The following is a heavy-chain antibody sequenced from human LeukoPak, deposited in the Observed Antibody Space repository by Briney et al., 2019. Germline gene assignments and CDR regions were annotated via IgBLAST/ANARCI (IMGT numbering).Heavy chain of an antibody. J-gene: IGHJ5*02. CDR2: IIPIFGTA. CDR3: ASYKRTRYCSGGSCYNWFDP. CDR1: GGTFSSYA. V-gene: IGHV1-69*05. D-gene: IGHD2-15*01. Sequence: GASVTVSCKASGGTFSSYAISWVRQAPGQGLEWMGGIIPIFGTANYAQKFQGRVTITTDESTSTAYMELSSLRSEDTAVYYCASYKRTRYCSGGSCYNWFDPWGQGTLVTVSS.